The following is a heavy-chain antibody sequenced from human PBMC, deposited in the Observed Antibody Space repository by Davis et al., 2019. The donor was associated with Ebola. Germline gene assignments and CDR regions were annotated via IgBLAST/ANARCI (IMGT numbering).Heavy chain of an antibody. D-gene: IGHD5-18*01. CDR2: IAGSGGSI. V-gene: IGHV3-23*01. Sequence: PGGSLRLSCAASGFTFSSYAMSWVRQAPGKGLEWVSSIAGSGGSIYYADSVKGRITISRDNSKNTLYLQMNSLRAEDTAVYYCARGYRGYTYGGTDYWGQGTLVTVSS. CDR3: ARGYRGYTYGGTDY. J-gene: IGHJ4*02. CDR1: GFTFSSYA.